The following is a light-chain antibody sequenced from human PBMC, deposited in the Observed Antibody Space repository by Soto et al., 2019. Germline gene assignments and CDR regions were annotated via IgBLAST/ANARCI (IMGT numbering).Light chain of an antibody. V-gene: IGLV2-14*01. CDR2: EVI. J-gene: IGLJ1*01. CDR1: SSDVGGFNF. Sequence: QSALTQPASVSGSPGQSITISCTGTSSDVGGFNFVSWYQQHPGKAPRLVIYEVINRPSGISNRFSGSKSDNTASLTISGLQAEDEADYYCSSYRSGSILYVFGTGTKLTVL. CDR3: SSYRSGSILYV.